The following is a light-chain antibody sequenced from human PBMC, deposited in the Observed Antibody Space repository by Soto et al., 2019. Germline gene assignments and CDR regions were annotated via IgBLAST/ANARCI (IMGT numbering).Light chain of an antibody. CDR3: QSYDSNLSGRV. CDR1: DSNIGARYH. J-gene: IGLJ3*02. CDR2: GNS. Sequence: QSVLTQPPSVSGAPGQRVTISCTGSDSNIGARYHVHWYQQLPGKAPRPIIYGNSNRPSGVPDRFSGSKSGSSASLAISGLQADDEATYYCQSYDSNLSGRVFGEGTQLTVL. V-gene: IGLV1-40*01.